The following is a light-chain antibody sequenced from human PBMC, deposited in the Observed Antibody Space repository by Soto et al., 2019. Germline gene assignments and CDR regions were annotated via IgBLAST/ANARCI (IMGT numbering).Light chain of an antibody. J-gene: IGLJ2*01. Sequence: QSALTQPPSASGSPGQSVTISCTGTSSDVGGYNCVSWYQQHPGKAPQLMIYEVTKRPSGVPDRCSGSKSGNTASLTVSGLQAEDEADYYCRSYAGSNTVLFGGGTKLTVL. CDR3: RSYAGSNTVL. CDR1: SSDVGGYNC. V-gene: IGLV2-8*01. CDR2: EVT.